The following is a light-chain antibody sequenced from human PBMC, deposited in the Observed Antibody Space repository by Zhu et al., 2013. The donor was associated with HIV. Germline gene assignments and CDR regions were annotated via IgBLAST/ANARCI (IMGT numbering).Light chain of an antibody. J-gene: IGKJ1*01. CDR1: QSVTKNY. CDR2: GAS. CDR3: QQHGYAPWT. Sequence: EIVLTQSPGTLSLSPGERATLSCRASQSVTKNYLAWYQQKPGQAPRLLIYGASSRASGIPDRFSGSGSGTDFTLSISRLEPEDSAVYYCQQHGYAPWTFGQGTRVEIK. V-gene: IGKV3-20*01.